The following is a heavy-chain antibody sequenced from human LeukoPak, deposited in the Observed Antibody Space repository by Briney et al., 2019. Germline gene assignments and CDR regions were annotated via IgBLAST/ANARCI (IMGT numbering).Heavy chain of an antibody. D-gene: IGHD2-2*01. J-gene: IGHJ1*01. CDR3: AKDSSTWAFHH. V-gene: IGHV3-20*04. CDR1: GFTFDDHG. Sequence: PGGSLRLSCAASGFTFDDHGMSWVRQAPGKGLEWVSGIKWDGGRTGYADSVKGRFTVSRDDFKNMAYLEMNSLRTEDTAVYYCAKDSSTWAFHHYGQGTLVTVSS. CDR2: IKWDGGRT.